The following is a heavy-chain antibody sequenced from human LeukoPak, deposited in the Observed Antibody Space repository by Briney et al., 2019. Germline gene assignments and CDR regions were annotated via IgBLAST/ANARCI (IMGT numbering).Heavy chain of an antibody. Sequence: GGSLRLPCSASGFSFSSYGMHWVRQAPGKGLEWVAVIWNDGSHQYYADSEKGRFTISRDNSRNTVYLQMDRLRVEDTAVYYCARDATEYGDSHFDWWGQGTLVTVSS. CDR3: ARDATEYGDSHFDW. V-gene: IGHV3-33*01. J-gene: IGHJ4*02. D-gene: IGHD4-17*01. CDR1: GFSFSSYG. CDR2: IWNDGSHQ.